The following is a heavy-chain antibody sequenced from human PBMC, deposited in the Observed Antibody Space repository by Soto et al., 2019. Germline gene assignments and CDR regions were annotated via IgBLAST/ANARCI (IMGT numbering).Heavy chain of an antibody. J-gene: IGHJ4*02. Sequence: PSETLSLTCTVPAATISYGGFSRSWIRQSPGKGLEWIGYISHLESTYFHPSFKSRLTMSIGRTRNQFSLKLSSVTAADMAVYYCARGGGYDSFDYWGQGVLVTVSS. CDR3: ARGGGYDSFDY. V-gene: IGHV4-30-2*06. CDR1: AATISYGGFS. D-gene: IGHD5-12*01. CDR2: ISHLEST.